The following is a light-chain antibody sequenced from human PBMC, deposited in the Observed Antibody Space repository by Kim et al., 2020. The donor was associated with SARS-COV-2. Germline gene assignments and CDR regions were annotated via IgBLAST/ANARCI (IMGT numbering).Light chain of an antibody. CDR2: GAS. CDR1: QSVRAN. CDR3: QQSNISPLT. V-gene: IGKV3-15*01. Sequence: SPGESATLPGRASQSVRANLSCYQRRPGEAPRLPSPGASTGATVAPPRFRGSGCGTEFTLTISSLQTEDFADYYCQQSNISPLTFGEGTKMEIK. J-gene: IGKJ2*01.